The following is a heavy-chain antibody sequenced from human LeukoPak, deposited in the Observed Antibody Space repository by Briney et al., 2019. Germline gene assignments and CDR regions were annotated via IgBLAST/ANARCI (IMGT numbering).Heavy chain of an antibody. V-gene: IGHV1-8*03. CDR2: MNPNSGNT. J-gene: IGHJ4*02. CDR3: ARDYGDYGDYFDY. Sequence: ASVKVSCKASGYTFTSYDINWVRQATGQGLEWMGWMNPNSGNTGYAQKFQGRVTITRNTSISTAYMELSSLRSDDTAVYYCARDYGDYGDYFDYWGQGTLVTVSS. CDR1: GYTFTSYD. D-gene: IGHD4-17*01.